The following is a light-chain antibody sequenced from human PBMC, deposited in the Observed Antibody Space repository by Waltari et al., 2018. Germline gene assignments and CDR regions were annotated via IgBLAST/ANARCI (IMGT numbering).Light chain of an antibody. CDR3: QQSYSTPPWT. CDR1: QSISSY. V-gene: IGKV1-39*01. J-gene: IGKJ1*01. CDR2: APS. Sequence: DIQMTQSPSSLSASLGDRVTITCRASQSISSYLNWYQQKPGKAPKLLIYAPSSLQSGVPSRFSGSGSGTDFTLTISSLQPEDFATYYCQQSYSTPPWTFGQGTKVEIK.